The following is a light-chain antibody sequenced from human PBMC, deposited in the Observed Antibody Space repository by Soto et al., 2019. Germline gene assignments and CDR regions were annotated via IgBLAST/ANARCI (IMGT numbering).Light chain of an antibody. CDR1: QSVSSY. J-gene: IGKJ5*01. CDR3: QQRSSWPIT. Sequence: EIVLTQSPATLSLSPGERATLSCRTSQSVSSYFAWYQQKPGRAPRLLIYDASNRATGIPARFIGSGSGTDFTLTISSLEPEDFVVYYCQQRSSWPITFGQGTRLEIK. CDR2: DAS. V-gene: IGKV3-11*01.